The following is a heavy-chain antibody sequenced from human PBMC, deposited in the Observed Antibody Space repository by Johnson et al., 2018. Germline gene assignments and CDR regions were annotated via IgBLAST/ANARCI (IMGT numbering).Heavy chain of an antibody. Sequence: QVQLVESGAEVKKXGASVKVXCKASGYTFTSYDIHWVRQATGQGLEWMGWMNTNRGNTGYAQKFQDRLTMTRDTSISTASMELSSLRSGDTAVYYCARVSSGSYFYYYYMDVWGKGTTVTVSS. CDR1: GYTFTSYD. V-gene: IGHV1-8*01. J-gene: IGHJ6*03. D-gene: IGHD1-26*01. CDR3: ARVSSGSYFYYYYMDV. CDR2: MNTNRGNT.